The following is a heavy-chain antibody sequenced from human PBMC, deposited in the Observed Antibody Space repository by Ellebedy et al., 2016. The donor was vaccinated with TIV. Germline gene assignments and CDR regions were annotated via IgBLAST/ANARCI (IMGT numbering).Heavy chain of an antibody. CDR3: ARRGSYGDYAVQVNPWFDP. D-gene: IGHD4-17*01. J-gene: IGHJ5*02. CDR2: LRQAGDAK. V-gene: IGHV3-7*01. CDR1: GFSFRSYW. Sequence: GESLKISCIASGFSFRSYWMSWVRQAPGKRLEWVANLRQAGDAKYYADSVKGRFTISRDNAKNSLYLQMNGLRAEDTAVYYCARRGSYGDYAVQVNPWFDPWGQGTLVTVSS.